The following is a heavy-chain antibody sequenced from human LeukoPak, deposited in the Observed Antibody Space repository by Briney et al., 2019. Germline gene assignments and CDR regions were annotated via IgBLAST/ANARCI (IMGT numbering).Heavy chain of an antibody. V-gene: IGHV3-33*06. CDR2: IWHDGSHK. D-gene: IGHD6-13*01. Sequence: GRSLRLSCAASGFAFNTYAMHWVRQAPGQGLEWVALIWHDGSHKFYSNSVRGQFTISRDNSKNTMYLQMNSLRAEDTAVYYCAKARGSEIAAATNYWGQGALVTVSS. CDR3: AKARGSEIAAATNY. J-gene: IGHJ4*02. CDR1: GFAFNTYA.